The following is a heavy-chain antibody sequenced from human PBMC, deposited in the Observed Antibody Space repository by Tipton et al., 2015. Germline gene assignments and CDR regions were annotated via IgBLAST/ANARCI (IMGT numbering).Heavy chain of an antibody. CDR1: GHTFSSYY. Sequence: QVQLVQSGAEVKKPGASVKVSCKASGHTFSSYYVHWVRQAPGQGLEWMGRINPSGGSTDYAQKFQGRVTMTRDTSINTAYMELNRLRSDDTAVYYCARIPIQIVVSYVDVWGQGTTVTVSS. V-gene: IGHV1-46*01. CDR2: INPSGGST. CDR3: ARIPIQIVVSYVDV. D-gene: IGHD2-15*01. J-gene: IGHJ6*02.